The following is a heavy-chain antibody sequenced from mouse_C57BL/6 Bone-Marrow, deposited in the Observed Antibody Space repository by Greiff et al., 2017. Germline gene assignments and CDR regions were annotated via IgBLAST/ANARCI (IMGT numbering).Heavy chain of an antibody. CDR2: IYPGSGNT. J-gene: IGHJ3*01. CDR3: AIVWFAY. V-gene: IGHV1-76*01. Sequence: VKVIESGAELVRPGASVKLSCKASGYTFTDYYINWVKQRPGQGLEWIARIYPGSGNTYYNEKFKGKATLTAEKSSSTAYMQLSSLTSEDSAVYFCAIVWFAYWGQGTLVTVSA. CDR1: GYTFTDYY.